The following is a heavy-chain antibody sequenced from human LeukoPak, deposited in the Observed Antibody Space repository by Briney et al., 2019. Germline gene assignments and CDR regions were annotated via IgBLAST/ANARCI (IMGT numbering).Heavy chain of an antibody. CDR1: GFTFSSYW. CDR2: IRYDGSNK. V-gene: IGHV3-30*02. CDR3: AKVGSTSYYYYYGMDV. J-gene: IGHJ6*02. Sequence: GSLRLSCAASGFTFSSYWMHWVRQAPGKGLEWVAFIRYDGSNKYYADSVKGRFTISRDNSKNTLYLQMNSLRAEDTAVYYCAKVGSTSYYYYYGMDVWGQGTTVTVSS. D-gene: IGHD2-2*01.